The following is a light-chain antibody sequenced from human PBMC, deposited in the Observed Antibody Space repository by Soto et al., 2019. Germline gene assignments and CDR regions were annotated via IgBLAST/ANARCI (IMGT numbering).Light chain of an antibody. CDR3: SSHAGSHNLI. Sequence: QSVLTQPPSASGSPGQSVTISCTGTSSDVGAYTYVSWYQQHPGKVPKLLIYEVNKRPSGVPDRFSGSKSGNTASLTVSGLQAEDESDYYCSSHAGSHNLIFGGGTKLTVL. V-gene: IGLV2-8*01. CDR2: EVN. CDR1: SSDVGAYTY. J-gene: IGLJ2*01.